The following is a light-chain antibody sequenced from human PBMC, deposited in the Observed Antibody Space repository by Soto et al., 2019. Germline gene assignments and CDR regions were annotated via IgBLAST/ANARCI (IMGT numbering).Light chain of an antibody. CDR2: GNS. Sequence: QSVLTQPPSVSGAPGQTVTISCTGSSSNIGAGYDVHWYQQLPGTAPKLLIYGNSNRPSGVPDRFSGSKSGTSASLAITGLPAEDAADYYSQSSDSSLSGSVFGTGTKVTVL. V-gene: IGLV1-40*01. CDR1: SSNIGAGYD. CDR3: QSSDSSLSGSV. J-gene: IGLJ1*01.